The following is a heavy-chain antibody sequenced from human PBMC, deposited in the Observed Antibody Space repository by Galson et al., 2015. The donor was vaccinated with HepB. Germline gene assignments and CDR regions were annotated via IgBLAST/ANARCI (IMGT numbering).Heavy chain of an antibody. CDR3: VRSSGYSRTWHAGPADFDY. J-gene: IGHJ4*02. V-gene: IGHV3-21*01. CDR2: TTSTSSYV. Sequence: SLRLSCAASGFTFSNFNMHWVRQAPGKGLEWVSSTTSTSSYVYYAGSVKGRFAISRDNAKNSLYLRMNSLRAEDTAVYYCVRSSGYSRTWHAGPADFDYWGQGILVTVSS. CDR1: GFTFSNFN. D-gene: IGHD6-13*01.